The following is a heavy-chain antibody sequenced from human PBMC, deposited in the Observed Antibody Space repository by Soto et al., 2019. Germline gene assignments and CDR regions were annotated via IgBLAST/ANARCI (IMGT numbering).Heavy chain of an antibody. V-gene: IGHV3-21*01. CDR3: ARVVGLDTDY. CDR2: ISSSSSYI. CDR1: GFTFSSYS. J-gene: IGHJ4*02. Sequence: GESLKISCAASGFTFSSYSMNWVRQAPGKGLEWVSSISSSSSYIYYADSVKGRFTISRDNAKNSLYLQMNSLRAEDTAVYYCARVVGLDTDYWGQGTLVTVSS. D-gene: IGHD2-8*02.